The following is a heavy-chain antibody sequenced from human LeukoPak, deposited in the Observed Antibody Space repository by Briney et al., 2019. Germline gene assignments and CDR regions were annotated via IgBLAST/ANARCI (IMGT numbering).Heavy chain of an antibody. CDR1: GFVFDDYG. CDR3: AKLEYYFDSTGYFDY. J-gene: IGHJ4*02. CDR2: VNWNGDST. V-gene: IGHV3-20*04. D-gene: IGHD3-22*01. Sequence: GGSLRLSCAASGFVFDDYGMSWVRQVPGKGLEWVSTVNWNGDSTGYAGSVKGRFTISRDNAKNSLYLQMNSLRAEDTALYYCAKLEYYFDSTGYFDYWGQGTLVTVSS.